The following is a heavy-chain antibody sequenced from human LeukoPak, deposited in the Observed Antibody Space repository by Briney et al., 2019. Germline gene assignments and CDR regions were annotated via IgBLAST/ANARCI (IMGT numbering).Heavy chain of an antibody. D-gene: IGHD3-10*01. J-gene: IGHJ4*02. CDR3: AKEVAGSGSYPEGFDY. CDR1: GFTFSSYA. Sequence: GGSLRLSCAASGFTFSSYAMSWVRQAPGKGLEWVSAISGSGGSTYYADSVKGRFTISRDNSKNTPYLQMNSLRAEDTAVYYCAKEVAGSGSYPEGFDYWGQGTLVTVSS. V-gene: IGHV3-23*01. CDR2: ISGSGGST.